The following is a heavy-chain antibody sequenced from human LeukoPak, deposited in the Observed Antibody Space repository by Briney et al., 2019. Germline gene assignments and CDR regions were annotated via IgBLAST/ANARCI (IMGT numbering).Heavy chain of an antibody. CDR3: ARPLNFDSSSYFDY. CDR2: ISSSGSTV. D-gene: IGHD6-6*01. V-gene: IGHV3-48*03. J-gene: IGHJ4*02. Sequence: GGSLRLSCAASGFTFSSYEMNWVRQAPGKGLEWVSYISSSGSTVYYADSVKGRFTISRDNAKNSLYLQMNSLRAEDTAVYYCARPLNFDSSSYFDYWGQGTLVTVSS. CDR1: GFTFSSYE.